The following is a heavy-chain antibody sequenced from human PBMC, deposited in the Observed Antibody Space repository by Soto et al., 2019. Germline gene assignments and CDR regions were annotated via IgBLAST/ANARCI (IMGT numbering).Heavy chain of an antibody. CDR1: GITFSNAW. Sequence: SLRLSCAASGITFSNAWMTWVRQAPGKGLEWVGRIKSITDGGTTDYAAPVKGRFTISRDDSKDTLYLQMNNLKTEDTAVYHCTTDSADIVVVPATFGMDVWGQGTTVTVSS. V-gene: IGHV3-15*01. J-gene: IGHJ6*02. D-gene: IGHD2-2*01. CDR2: IKSITDGGTT. CDR3: TTDSADIVVVPATFGMDV.